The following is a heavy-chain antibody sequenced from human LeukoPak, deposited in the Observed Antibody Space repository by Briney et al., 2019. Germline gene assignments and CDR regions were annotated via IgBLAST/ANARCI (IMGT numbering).Heavy chain of an antibody. Sequence: GSLRLSCAASGFTFSDYYMSWIRQAPGKGLEWIGSIYYSGSTYYSPSLKSRVTISVDTSKNQFSLKLSSVTAADTAMYYCATSPGRIVVVIDYWGQGTLVTVSS. CDR3: ATSPGRIVVVIDY. J-gene: IGHJ4*02. D-gene: IGHD3-22*01. V-gene: IGHV4-38-2*01. CDR2: IYYSGST. CDR1: GFTFSDYY.